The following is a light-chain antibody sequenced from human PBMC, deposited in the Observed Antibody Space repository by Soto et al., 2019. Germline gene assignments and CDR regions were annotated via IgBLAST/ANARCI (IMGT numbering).Light chain of an antibody. V-gene: IGLV2-14*01. CDR2: EVS. CDR3: SSHTSSNTRV. CDR1: SSDVGDYNY. Sequence: QSALTQPASVSGSPGQSITISCTGTSSDVGDYNYVSWYQQHPGKAPKLMICEVSNRPSGVSTRFSGSKSGNTASLTISGLQAEDEADYYCSSHTSSNTRVFGTGTKVTVL. J-gene: IGLJ1*01.